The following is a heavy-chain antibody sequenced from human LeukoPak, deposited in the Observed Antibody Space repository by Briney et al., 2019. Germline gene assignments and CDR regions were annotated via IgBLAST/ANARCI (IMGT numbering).Heavy chain of an antibody. V-gene: IGHV1-18*01. CDR3: ARALYYDSSGYYVAAFDI. J-gene: IGHJ3*02. Sequence: GASVKVSCKASGYTFTSYGISWVRQAPGQGLEWMGWISAYNGNTNYAQKLQGRVTMTTDTSTSTAYMELRSLRSDDTAMYYCARALYYDSSGYYVAAFDIWGQGTMVTVSS. CDR1: GYTFTSYG. CDR2: ISAYNGNT. D-gene: IGHD3-22*01.